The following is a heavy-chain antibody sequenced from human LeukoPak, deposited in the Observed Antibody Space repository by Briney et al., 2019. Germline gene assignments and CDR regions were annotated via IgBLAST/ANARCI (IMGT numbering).Heavy chain of an antibody. CDR2: INTDGSST. V-gene: IGHV3-74*01. CDR1: GFTFSSYW. D-gene: IGHD1-20*01. J-gene: IGHJ4*02. CDR3: ARSRESFITGTTPFDY. Sequence: GGSLTLSCAASGFTFSSYWMHWLRQAPGKGLVWVSRINTDGSSTTYADSVKGRFTISRDNAKHTLYLQMNSLRAEDTAVYYCARSRESFITGTTPFDYWGQGTLVTVSP.